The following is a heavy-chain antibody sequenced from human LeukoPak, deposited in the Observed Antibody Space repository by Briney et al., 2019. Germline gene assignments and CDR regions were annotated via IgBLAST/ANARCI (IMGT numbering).Heavy chain of an antibody. CDR1: GYTFTGYY. J-gene: IGHJ4*02. CDR2: INPNSGGT. CDR3: ARDRHTVTTDLGY. V-gene: IGHV1-2*06. D-gene: IGHD4-17*01. Sequence: ASVKVSCKASGYTFTGYYMHWVRLAPGQGREWMGRINPNSGGTNYAQKFQGRVTMTRDTSISTAYMELSRLRSDDTAVYYCARDRHTVTTDLGYWGQGTLVTVSS.